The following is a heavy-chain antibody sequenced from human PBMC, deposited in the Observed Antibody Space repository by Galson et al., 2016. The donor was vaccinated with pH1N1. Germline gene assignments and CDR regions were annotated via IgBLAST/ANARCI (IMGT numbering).Heavy chain of an antibody. J-gene: IGHJ5*02. CDR3: ARRAGVAAAVAFDL. D-gene: IGHD6-13*01. CDR2: IYPGDSDT. CDR1: GYSFTTYW. V-gene: IGHV5-51*01. Sequence: QSGAEVKKPGESLKISRKGSGYSFTTYWIGWVRQMPGKGMEWMGTIYPGDSDTRYSPSFEGQVTISADKSISTAYLHLSSLNASDNAMYYCARRAGVAAAVAFDLWGQGTLLIVSS.